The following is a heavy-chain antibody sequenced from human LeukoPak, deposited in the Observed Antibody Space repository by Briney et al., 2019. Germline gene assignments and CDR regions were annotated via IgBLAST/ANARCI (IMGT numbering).Heavy chain of an antibody. Sequence: GGSLRLSCAASGFTFSSYRMNWVRQAPGKGLEWVSSISSSSSYIYYADSVKGRFTISRDNAKNSLYLQMNSLRAEDTAVYYCARVGTSSSGWQFDYWGQGTLVTASS. CDR2: ISSSSSYI. CDR3: ARVGTSSSGWQFDY. J-gene: IGHJ4*02. D-gene: IGHD6-19*01. CDR1: GFTFSSYR. V-gene: IGHV3-21*01.